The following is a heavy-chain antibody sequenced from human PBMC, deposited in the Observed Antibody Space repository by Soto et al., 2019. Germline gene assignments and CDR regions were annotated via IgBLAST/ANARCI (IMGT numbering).Heavy chain of an antibody. CDR3: ARVSPPVSGGYAYYYYYYMDV. D-gene: IGHD2-15*01. CDR1: GYTFTSYG. J-gene: IGHJ6*03. Sequence: ASVKVSCKASGYTFTSYGISWVRQAPGQGLEWIGWISAYNGNTNYAQKLQGRVTMTTDTSTSTAYMELRSLRSDDTAVYYCARVSPPVSGGYAYYYYYYMDVWGKGTTVTVSS. V-gene: IGHV1-18*01. CDR2: ISAYNGNT.